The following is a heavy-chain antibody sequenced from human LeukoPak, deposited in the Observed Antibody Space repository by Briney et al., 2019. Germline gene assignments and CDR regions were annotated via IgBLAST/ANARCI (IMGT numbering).Heavy chain of an antibody. Sequence: SVTVSFTASGGTFSIYAISWVRQAPGQGLEWMGGIIPIFGTANYAQKFQGRVTITADESTSTAYMELSSLRSEDTAVYYCAATPYDSSGYYPYYYYGMDVWGQGTTVTVSS. J-gene: IGHJ6*02. D-gene: IGHD3-22*01. CDR2: IIPIFGTA. CDR3: AATPYDSSGYYPYYYYGMDV. V-gene: IGHV1-69*13. CDR1: GGTFSIYA.